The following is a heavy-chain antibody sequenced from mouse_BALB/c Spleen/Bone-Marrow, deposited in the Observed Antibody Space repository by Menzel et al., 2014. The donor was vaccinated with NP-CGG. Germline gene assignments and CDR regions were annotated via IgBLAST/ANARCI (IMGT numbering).Heavy chain of an antibody. Sequence: QVQLQQSGAELAKPGASVKMSCKASGYTFTTFWMHWVKQRPGQGLEWIGYINPTTSYTEYSQKFKDKATLTADKSSSTAYMQLSSLTSEDSAVHYCANGNSFAYWGQGTLVTVSA. CDR2: INPTTSYT. CDR1: GYTFTTFW. V-gene: IGHV1-7*01. CDR3: ANGNSFAY. D-gene: IGHD2-1*01. J-gene: IGHJ3*01.